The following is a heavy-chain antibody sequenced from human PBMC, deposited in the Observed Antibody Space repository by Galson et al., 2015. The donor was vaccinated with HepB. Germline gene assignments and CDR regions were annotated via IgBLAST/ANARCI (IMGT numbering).Heavy chain of an antibody. CDR1: GLTFSNYP. D-gene: IGHD5/OR15-5a*01. V-gene: IGHV3-30-3*01. CDR2: ISSDGSKT. CDR3: ARDPSLWTEGPIVSTRKAFCSSWDPAYDFAY. Sequence: SLRLSCAASGLTFSNYPMHWVRQAPGKGLEWVAVISSDGSKTSYADSVKGRFTISRDKSKNTLYLQMNSLRPEDTAVYYCARDPSLWTEGPIVSTRKAFCSSWDPAYDFAYWGQGTVVTVSS. J-gene: IGHJ4*02.